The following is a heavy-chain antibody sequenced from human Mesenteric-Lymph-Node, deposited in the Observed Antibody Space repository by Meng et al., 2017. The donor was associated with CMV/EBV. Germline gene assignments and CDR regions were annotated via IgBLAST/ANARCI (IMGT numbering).Heavy chain of an antibody. CDR3: ATAGG. Sequence: AARRVSCKAARDTFTSYDFNGVRQATGQGLEWMGWMSPKTGHTGYAQRFQGRVIMTRNTSISTVYMELSSLRSDDTAVYYCATAGGWGQGTLVTVSS. CDR2: MSPKTGHT. J-gene: IGHJ4*02. V-gene: IGHV1-8*01. CDR1: RDTFTSYD.